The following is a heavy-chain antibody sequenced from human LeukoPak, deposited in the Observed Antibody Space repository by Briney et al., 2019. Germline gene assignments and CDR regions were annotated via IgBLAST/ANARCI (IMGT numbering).Heavy chain of an antibody. CDR3: ASRGGYEPFDY. CDR2: ISSSSSYT. D-gene: IGHD3-16*01. Sequence: GGSLRLSCAASGFTFSDYYMSWIRQAPGKGLGWVSYISSSSSYTNYADSVKGRFTISRDNAKNSLYLQMNSLRAEDTAVYYCASRGGYEPFDYWGQGTLVTVSS. J-gene: IGHJ4*02. V-gene: IGHV3-11*06. CDR1: GFTFSDYY.